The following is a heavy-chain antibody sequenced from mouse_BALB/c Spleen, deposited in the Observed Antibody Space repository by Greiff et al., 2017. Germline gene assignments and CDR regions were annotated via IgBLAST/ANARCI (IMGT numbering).Heavy chain of an antibody. V-gene: IGHV5-6-4*01. CDR2: ISSGGSYT. Sequence: DVKLVESGGGLVKPGGSLKLSCAASGFTFSSYTMSWVRQTPEKRLEWVATISSGGSYTYYPDSVKGRFTISRDNAKNTLYLQMSSLKSEDTAMYYCTRDEDGNYVSWFAYWGQGTLVTVSA. J-gene: IGHJ3*01. CDR1: GFTFSSYT. D-gene: IGHD2-1*01. CDR3: TRDEDGNYVSWFAY.